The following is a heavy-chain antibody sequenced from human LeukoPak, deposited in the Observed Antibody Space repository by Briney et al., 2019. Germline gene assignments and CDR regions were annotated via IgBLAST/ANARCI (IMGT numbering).Heavy chain of an antibody. CDR2: INPSGGST. D-gene: IGHD3-22*01. Sequence: GASVKVSCKASGYTFTSYYMHWVRQAPGQGLEWMGIINPSGGSTSYAQKFQGRVTMTRDMSTSTVYMELSSLRSEDTAVYYCARDPAYDSSGATPFDYWGQGTLVTVSS. V-gene: IGHV1-46*01. CDR1: GYTFTSYY. J-gene: IGHJ4*02. CDR3: ARDPAYDSSGATPFDY.